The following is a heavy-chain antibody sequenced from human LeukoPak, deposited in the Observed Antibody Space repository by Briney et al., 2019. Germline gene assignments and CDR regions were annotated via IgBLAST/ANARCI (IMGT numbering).Heavy chain of an antibody. CDR2: IHTSGST. V-gene: IGHV4-4*07. Sequence: PSETLSLTCSVSGTSINRGTHYWSWIRQPAGKGLEWIGRIHTSGSTNYNPSLKSRVTMSVDTSENQFSLKLSSVTAADTAVYYCARGFRGASFDYWGQGTLVTVSS. J-gene: IGHJ4*02. CDR1: GTSINRGTHY. D-gene: IGHD1-26*01. CDR3: ARGFRGASFDY.